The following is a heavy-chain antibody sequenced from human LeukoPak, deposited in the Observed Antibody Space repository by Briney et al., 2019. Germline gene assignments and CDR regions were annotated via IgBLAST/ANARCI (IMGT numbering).Heavy chain of an antibody. CDR3: AKDRGEDSSWYYFDY. V-gene: IGHV3-23*01. CDR1: GFIFSSYA. J-gene: IGHJ4*02. Sequence: GGSLRLSCAASGFIFSSYAMSWVRQAPGKGLELVSAISGSGGSTYYADSVKGRFTISRDNSKNTLYLQMNSLRAEDTAVYYCAKDRGEDSSWYYFDYWGQGTLVTVSS. CDR2: ISGSGGST. D-gene: IGHD6-13*01.